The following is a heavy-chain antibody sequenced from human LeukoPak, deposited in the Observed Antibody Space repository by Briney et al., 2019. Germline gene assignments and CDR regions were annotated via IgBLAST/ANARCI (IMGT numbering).Heavy chain of an antibody. CDR2: IYTSGST. V-gene: IGHV4-4*09. CDR3: ARASYYDPPRAYYYYMDV. CDR1: GGSISSYY. J-gene: IGHJ6*03. D-gene: IGHD3-3*01. Sequence: SETLSLTCTVSGGSISSYYWSWIPQPPGKGLEWIGYIYTSGSTNYNPSLKSRVTISVDTSKNQFSLKLSSVTAADTAVYYCARASYYDPPRAYYYYMDVWGKGTTVTVTS.